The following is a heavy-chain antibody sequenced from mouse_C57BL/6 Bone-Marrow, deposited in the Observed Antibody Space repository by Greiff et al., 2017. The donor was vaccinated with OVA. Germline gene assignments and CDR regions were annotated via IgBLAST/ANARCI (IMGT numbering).Heavy chain of an antibody. CDR1: GFTFSSYA. Sequence: EVHLVESGGGLVKPGGSLKLSCAASGFTFSSYAMSWVRQTPEKRLEWVATISDGGSYTSYPDNVKGRFPISSDNATTTPYLQMSHLKSEDTARDYGAREGDGYVAWFAYWGQGTLVTVSA. CDR3: AREGDGYVAWFAY. V-gene: IGHV5-4*01. J-gene: IGHJ3*01. D-gene: IGHD2-2*01. CDR2: ISDGGSYT.